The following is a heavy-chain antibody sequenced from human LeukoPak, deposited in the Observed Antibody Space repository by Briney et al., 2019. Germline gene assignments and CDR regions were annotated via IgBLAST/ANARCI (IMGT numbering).Heavy chain of an antibody. V-gene: IGHV1-69*01. CDR1: GGTFSSYA. Sequence: SVKVSCKASGGTFSSYATSWVRQAPGQGLEWMGGIIPIFGTANYAQKFQGRVTITADESTSTAYMELSSLRSEDTAVYYCARDPLPVHDAFDIWGQGTMVTVSS. CDR2: IIPIFGTA. D-gene: IGHD2-2*01. J-gene: IGHJ3*02. CDR3: ARDPLPVHDAFDI.